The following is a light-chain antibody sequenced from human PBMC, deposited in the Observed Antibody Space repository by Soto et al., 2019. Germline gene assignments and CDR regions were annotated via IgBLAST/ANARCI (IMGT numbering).Light chain of an antibody. CDR2: GNR. V-gene: IGLV1-40*01. CDR3: QAYDYSLTASV. CDR1: SSNLGAGYD. J-gene: IGLJ3*02. Sequence: QSVLTQPPSVSGASGQRVTISCTGNSSNLGAGYDVHWYQQLPGAVPKLVIFGNRNRPSGVPERFSGSESGTSASLAITGLQAEDEADYYCQAYDYSLTASVFGGGTKLTVL.